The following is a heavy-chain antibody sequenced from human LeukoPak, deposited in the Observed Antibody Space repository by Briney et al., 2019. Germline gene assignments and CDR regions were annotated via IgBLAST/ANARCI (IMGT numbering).Heavy chain of an antibody. D-gene: IGHD5-12*01. J-gene: IGHJ4*02. CDR1: GGSIEYYY. CDR3: ARILYSGYDPLT. CDR2: VYHSGIT. Sequence: ASETLSLTCSVSGGSIEYYYWNWIRQPPGKGLEYIGWVYHSGITNYNPSLKSRVTISVDTSKNQFSLKLSSVTAADTAVYYCARILYSGYDPLTWGQGTLVTVSS. V-gene: IGHV4-59*08.